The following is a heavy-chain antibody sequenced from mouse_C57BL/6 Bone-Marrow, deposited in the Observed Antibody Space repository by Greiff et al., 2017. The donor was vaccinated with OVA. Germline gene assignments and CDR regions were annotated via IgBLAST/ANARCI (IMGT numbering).Heavy chain of an antibody. CDR2: IDPETGGT. D-gene: IGHD2-3*01. V-gene: IGHV1-15*01. CDR3: TRSDDGYYRYWFAY. Sequence: QVQLQQSGAELVRPGASVTLSCKASGYTFTDYEMHWVKQTPVHGLEWIGAIDPETGGTAYNQKFKGKAILTADKSSSTAYMELRSLTSEDSAVYYCTRSDDGYYRYWFAYGGQGTLVTVSA. J-gene: IGHJ3*01. CDR1: GYTFTDYE.